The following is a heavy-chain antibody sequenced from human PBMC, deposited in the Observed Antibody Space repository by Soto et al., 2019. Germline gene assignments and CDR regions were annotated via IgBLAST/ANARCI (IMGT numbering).Heavy chain of an antibody. CDR2: ISAYNGNT. CDR1: GYTFTSYG. J-gene: IGHJ6*02. V-gene: IGHV1-18*01. D-gene: IGHD4-4*01. CDR3: AREATTAETGYGMDV. Sequence: ASVKVSCKASGYTFTSYGINWVRQAPGQGLEWMGWISAYNGNTDYAQKVQGRVTMTTDTSTSTAYMEVWSLRSEDTAVYYCAREATTAETGYGMDVWGQGTTVTVSS.